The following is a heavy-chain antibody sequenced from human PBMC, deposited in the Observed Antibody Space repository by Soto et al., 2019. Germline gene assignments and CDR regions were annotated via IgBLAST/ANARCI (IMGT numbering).Heavy chain of an antibody. Sequence: PGGSLRLSCAASGFTFSSYAMSWVRQAPGKGLEWVSAISGSGGSTYYADSVKGRFTISRDNPKNTLYLQMNSLRAEDTAVYYCAKAIPDSSGYSHFDYWGQGTLVTVSS. D-gene: IGHD3-22*01. J-gene: IGHJ4*02. CDR1: GFTFSSYA. CDR2: ISGSGGST. V-gene: IGHV3-23*01. CDR3: AKAIPDSSGYSHFDY.